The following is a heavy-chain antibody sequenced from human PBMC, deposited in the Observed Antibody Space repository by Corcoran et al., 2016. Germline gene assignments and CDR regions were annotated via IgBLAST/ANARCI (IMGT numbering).Heavy chain of an antibody. Sequence: SVSNAWMNWVHQAPGKGLEWVGRIKSKTDGGTTDYAAPVKGRFTISRDDSKNTLYLQMNSLKTEDTAVYYCTTAPYYSTGYWGQGTLVTVSS. D-gene: IGHD3-10*01. V-gene: IGHV3-15*07. CDR2: IKSKTDGGTT. CDR1: SVSNAW. CDR3: TTAPYYSTGY. J-gene: IGHJ4*02.